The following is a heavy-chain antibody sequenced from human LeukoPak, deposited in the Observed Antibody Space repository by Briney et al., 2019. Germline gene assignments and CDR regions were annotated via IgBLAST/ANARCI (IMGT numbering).Heavy chain of an antibody. CDR1: GYSFTSYW. J-gene: IGHJ5*02. D-gene: IGHD2-15*01. CDR3: ASLNPDVVVVAATLHNWFDP. CDR2: IYPGDSDT. Sequence: KPGESLKISCKGSGYSFTSYWIGWVRQMPGKGLEWMGIIYPGDSDTRYSPSFQGQVTISADKSISTAYLQWSSLKASDTATYYCASLNPDVVVVAATLHNWFDPWGQGTLVTVSS. V-gene: IGHV5-51*01.